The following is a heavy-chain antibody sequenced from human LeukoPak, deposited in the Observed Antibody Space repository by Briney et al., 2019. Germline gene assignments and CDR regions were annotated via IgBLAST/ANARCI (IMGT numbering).Heavy chain of an antibody. CDR3: ATAGGSYSGRTFDY. J-gene: IGHJ4*02. D-gene: IGHD1-26*01. CDR2: FDPEHGKT. CDR1: GYTLIKLS. V-gene: IGHV1-24*01. Sequence: ASVTVSCKVSGYTLIKLSMHWVRQAPGKGLEWMGGFDPEHGKTIYAQKFQGRATMTEDTSTDTVYMELSSLRSEDTAVYYCATAGGSYSGRTFDYWGQGTLVTVSS.